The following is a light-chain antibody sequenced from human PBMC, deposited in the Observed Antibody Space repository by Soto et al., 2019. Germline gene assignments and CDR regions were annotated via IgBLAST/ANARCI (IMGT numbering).Light chain of an antibody. Sequence: EIVMTHSPATLSVSPGERATLSCRASQSVSNNLAWYQQKPGQAPRLLIYGASTRATAIPARFSGSGSGTEFTLTISSLQSEDFAVYFCQQYDNWPPVFTFGPGTKVEI. V-gene: IGKV3-15*01. CDR1: QSVSNN. CDR3: QQYDNWPPVFT. J-gene: IGKJ3*01. CDR2: GAS.